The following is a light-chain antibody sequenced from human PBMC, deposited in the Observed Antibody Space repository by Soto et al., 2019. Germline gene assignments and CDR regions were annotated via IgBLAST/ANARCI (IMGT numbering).Light chain of an antibody. CDR2: EVT. V-gene: IGLV2-14*01. Sequence: QSVLTQPASVSGTPGQSITISCSGTSSDVGGFNFVSWYQQHPGKAPRLMIYEVTNRPSGVSNRFSGSKSGNTASLTISWLHAEDEANYYCTSFKPRSDLVLCGGGTKVNVL. CDR1: SSDVGGFNF. J-gene: IGLJ2*01. CDR3: TSFKPRSDLVL.